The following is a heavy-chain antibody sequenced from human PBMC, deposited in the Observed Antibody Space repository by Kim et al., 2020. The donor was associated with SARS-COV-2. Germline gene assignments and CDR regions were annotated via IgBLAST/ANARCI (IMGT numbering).Heavy chain of an antibody. J-gene: IGHJ4*02. Sequence: ASVKVSCKASGYTFTSYGISWVRQAPGQGLEWMGWISAYNGNTNYAQKLQGRVTMTTDTSTSTAYMELRSLRSDDTAVYYCARVGSNYGSGSYYSDYWGQGTLVTVSS. D-gene: IGHD3-10*01. CDR2: ISAYNGNT. CDR1: GYTFTSYG. CDR3: ARVGSNYGSGSYYSDY. V-gene: IGHV1-18*04.